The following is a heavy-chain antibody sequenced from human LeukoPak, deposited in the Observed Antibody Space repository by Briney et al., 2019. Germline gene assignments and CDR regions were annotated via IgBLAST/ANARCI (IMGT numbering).Heavy chain of an antibody. D-gene: IGHD4-17*01. Sequence: AASVKVSCKASGYTFTSYGISWVRQAPGQGLEWMGWISAYNGNTNYAQKLQGRVTMTADTSTSTTYMELRSLRSDDTAVYYCARDNPYYGDYFDYWGQGTLVTVSS. CDR2: ISAYNGNT. V-gene: IGHV1-18*01. CDR1: GYTFTSYG. J-gene: IGHJ4*02. CDR3: ARDNPYYGDYFDY.